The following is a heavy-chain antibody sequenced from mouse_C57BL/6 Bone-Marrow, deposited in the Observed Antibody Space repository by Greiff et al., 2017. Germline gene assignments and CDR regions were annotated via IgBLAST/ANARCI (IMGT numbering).Heavy chain of an antibody. D-gene: IGHD2-4*01. V-gene: IGHV1-62-2*01. J-gene: IGHJ2*01. CDR1: GYIFTEYT. CDR3: ARHERYYDYEGYFDY. CDR2: FYPGSGSI. Sequence: QVQLKESGAELVKPGASVKLSCKASGYIFTEYTIHWVKQRSGQGLEWIGWFYPGSGSIKYNERFKDKATLTADKSSNTDYMELSRLTSEDSAVYFCARHERYYDYEGYFDYWVQGTTLTVSS.